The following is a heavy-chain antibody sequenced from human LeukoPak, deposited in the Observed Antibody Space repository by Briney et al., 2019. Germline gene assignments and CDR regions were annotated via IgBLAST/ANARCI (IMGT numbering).Heavy chain of an antibody. CDR1: GGSISSGLYS. Sequence: SQTLSLTCTVSGGSISSGLYSWSWIRQPAGKGLEWIGRFYTSGTTNYNPSLKSRVTISVDTSKNQFSLKLSSVTAADTAVYYCARRMIPNYYGSGSRFDYWGQGTLVTVSS. V-gene: IGHV4-61*02. D-gene: IGHD3-10*01. CDR3: ARRMIPNYYGSGSRFDY. CDR2: FYTSGTT. J-gene: IGHJ4*02.